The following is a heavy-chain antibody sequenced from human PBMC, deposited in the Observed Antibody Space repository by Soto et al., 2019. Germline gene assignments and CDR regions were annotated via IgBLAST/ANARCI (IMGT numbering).Heavy chain of an antibody. D-gene: IGHD2-2*01. CDR1: GGTFGSYA. V-gene: IGHV1-69*01. CDR2: IITVSGAA. Sequence: QVQLVQSGAEVKKPGSSVKVSCKASGGTFGSYAFSWVRQAPGHGLEWMGGIITVSGAAHYAQKFQGRVTITADESTSTAYMELSSLSSQDTAVYYCATALGCRSTSCTLDYWGQGTRVIVSS. J-gene: IGHJ4*02. CDR3: ATALGCRSTSCTLDY.